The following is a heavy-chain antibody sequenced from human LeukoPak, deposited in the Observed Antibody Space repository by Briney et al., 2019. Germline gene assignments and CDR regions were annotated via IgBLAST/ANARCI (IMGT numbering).Heavy chain of an antibody. CDR3: GRDQEHTHGRVIGH. J-gene: IGHJ4*02. CDR2: IYSRGST. Sequence: SDPLPLRSSASGGSISTIYESWIRQHPGNGLEKIGHIYSRGSTNYNPSLGDRVTISVDTSKNQFSLMLNSVTAADTAIYYCGRDQEHTHGRVIGHWGQGTLVTVSS. D-gene: IGHD3-10*01. V-gene: IGHV4-59*01. CDR1: GGSISTIY.